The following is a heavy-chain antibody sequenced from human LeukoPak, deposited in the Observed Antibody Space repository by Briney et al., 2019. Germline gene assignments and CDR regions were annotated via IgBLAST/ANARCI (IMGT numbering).Heavy chain of an antibody. CDR3: AIIVVVNPNSFDY. CDR2: ISSSSSTI. V-gene: IGHV3-48*04. CDR1: GFTFSSYS. D-gene: IGHD3-22*01. Sequence: PGGSLRLSCAASGFTFSSYSMNWVRQAPGKGLEWVSYISSSSSTIYYADSVKGRFTIPRDNAKNSLYLQMNSLRAEDTAVYYCAIIVVVNPNSFDYWGQGTLVTVSS. J-gene: IGHJ4*02.